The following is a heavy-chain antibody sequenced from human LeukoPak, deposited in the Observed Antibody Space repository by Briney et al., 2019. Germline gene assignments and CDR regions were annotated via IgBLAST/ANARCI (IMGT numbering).Heavy chain of an antibody. CDR2: INNDGSII. Sequence: GGSLRPSCAASGFIFSRYWMHWVRQAPGKELVWVSRINNDGSIINTADSVKGRFTISRDNAKDMLYLQMDSLRAEDTAIYYCARGPSVLGAIDNWGQGTLVAVSS. CDR3: ARGPSVLGAIDN. CDR1: GFIFSRYW. J-gene: IGHJ4*02. V-gene: IGHV3-74*01. D-gene: IGHD3-10*01.